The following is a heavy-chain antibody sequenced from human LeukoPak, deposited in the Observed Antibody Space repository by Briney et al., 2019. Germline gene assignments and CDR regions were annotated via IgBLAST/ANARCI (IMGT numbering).Heavy chain of an antibody. CDR2: MSYDGSNK. J-gene: IGHJ4*02. D-gene: IGHD5-18*01. CDR1: GFTFSSYA. Sequence: GRSLRLSCAASGFTFSSYAMHWVRQAPGKGLEWVAVMSYDGSNKFYADSVKGRFTISRDNSKNTLFLQMNSLGAEDTAVYYCARDRSQRAYSYGPDGEWGQGTLVTVSS. V-gene: IGHV3-30*01. CDR3: ARDRSQRAYSYGPDGE.